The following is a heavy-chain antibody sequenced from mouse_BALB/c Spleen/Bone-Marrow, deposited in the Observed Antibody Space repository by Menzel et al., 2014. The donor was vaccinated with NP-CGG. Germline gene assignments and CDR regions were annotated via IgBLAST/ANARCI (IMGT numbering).Heavy chain of an antibody. D-gene: IGHD4-1*01. CDR2: ISSGGSYT. Sequence: EVKLMESGGGLVKPGGSLKLSCAASGFTFSSYAMSWVRQSPEKRLEWVAEISSGGSYTYYPDTVTGRFTISRDNAKNTLYLEMSSLRSEDTAMYYCASKTGTGYWYFDVWGAGTTVTVSP. CDR3: ASKTGTGYWYFDV. CDR1: GFTFSSYA. V-gene: IGHV5-9-4*01. J-gene: IGHJ1*01.